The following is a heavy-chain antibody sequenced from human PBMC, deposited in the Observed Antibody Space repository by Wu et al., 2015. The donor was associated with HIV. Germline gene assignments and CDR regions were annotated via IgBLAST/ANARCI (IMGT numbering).Heavy chain of an antibody. Sequence: QVQLVQSGAEVKKPGSSVKISCKASGNTFNAINWVRQAPGQGLEWMGGIIPLFGTTDYAQIFQGRVTITTDESTSTAYMRLSSLRSEDTAVYYCASPRSPGYSSAWPTYFDYWGQGTLVHRLL. J-gene: IGHJ4*02. CDR1: GNTFNA. V-gene: IGHV1-69*05. D-gene: IGHD6-19*01. CDR3: ASPRSPGYSSAWPTYFDY. CDR2: IIPLFGTT.